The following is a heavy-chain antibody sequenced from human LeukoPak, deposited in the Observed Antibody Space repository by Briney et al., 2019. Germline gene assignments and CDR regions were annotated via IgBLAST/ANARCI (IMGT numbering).Heavy chain of an antibody. V-gene: IGHV4-31*03. Sequence: SETLSLTCTVSGGSISSGGYYWSWIRQHPGKGLEWIGYIYYSGSTYYNPSLKSRVIISVDTSKNQFSLKLSSVTAADTAVYYCARVLPHRHLRYGYYGRRGYAFDIWGQGTMVTVFS. D-gene: IGHD4-17*01. CDR3: ARVLPHRHLRYGYYGRRGYAFDI. CDR1: GGSISSGGYY. J-gene: IGHJ3*02. CDR2: IYYSGST.